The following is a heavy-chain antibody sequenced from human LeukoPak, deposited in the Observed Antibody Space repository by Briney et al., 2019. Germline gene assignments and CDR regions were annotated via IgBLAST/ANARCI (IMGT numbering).Heavy chain of an antibody. CDR1: GYTFTSYG. V-gene: IGHV1-18*01. CDR3: AREGSAVATYNWFDP. Sequence: ASVKVSCKASGYTFTSYGISWVRQAPGQGLEWMGWISAYNGNTKYAQKFQGRVTMTTDTSTTTAYMELRSLRSDDTAVYYCAREGSAVATYNWFDPWGQGTLVTVSS. CDR2: ISAYNGNT. J-gene: IGHJ5*02. D-gene: IGHD5-12*01.